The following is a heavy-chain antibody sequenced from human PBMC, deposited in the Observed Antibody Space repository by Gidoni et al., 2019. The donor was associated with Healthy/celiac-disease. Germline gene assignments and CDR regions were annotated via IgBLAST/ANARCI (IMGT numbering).Heavy chain of an antibody. CDR1: GFSLSTSGVG. D-gene: IGHD3-10*01. V-gene: IGHV2-5*02. J-gene: IGHJ4*02. CDR2: IYWDDDK. CDR3: AHRRLPSGITMVQGVMGAFDY. Sequence: QITLKESGPTLVKPTQTLTLTCTFSGFSLSTSGVGVGWIRQPPGKALEWLALIYWDDDKRYSPSLKSRLTITKDTSKNQVVLTMTNMDPVDTATYYCAHRRLPSGITMVQGVMGAFDYWGQGTLVTVSS.